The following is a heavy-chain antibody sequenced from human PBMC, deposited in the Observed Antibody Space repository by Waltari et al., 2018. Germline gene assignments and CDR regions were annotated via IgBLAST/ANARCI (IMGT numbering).Heavy chain of an antibody. J-gene: IGHJ6*02. D-gene: IGHD2-15*01. Sequence: QVQLQQWGAGLLQSSETLSLTCAVYGGSFSGYSWGWVRRPPGKGLEWIGEINHAGYTNHNPSLRSRVTMSADTSKSQFSLKLNSVTAADTAVYYCVRLEDCTGPGGHCYSGDPFALDVWGQGTTVTVSS. CDR3: VRLEDCTGPGGHCYSGDPFALDV. V-gene: IGHV4-34*02. CDR1: GGSFSGYS. CDR2: INHAGYT.